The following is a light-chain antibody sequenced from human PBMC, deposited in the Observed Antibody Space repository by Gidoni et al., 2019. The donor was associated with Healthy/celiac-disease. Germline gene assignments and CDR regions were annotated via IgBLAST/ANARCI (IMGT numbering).Light chain of an antibody. Sequence: DIVRTQSPDSLAVSLGERATSNCKSSQSVFYSSNNKNYLAWYQQKPGQPPKLLIYWASTRESGVPDRFSGSGSGTDFTLTISSLQAEDVAVYYCQQYYSTPYTFGQGTKLEIK. CDR1: QSVFYSSNNKNY. J-gene: IGKJ2*01. CDR2: WAS. V-gene: IGKV4-1*01. CDR3: QQYYSTPYT.